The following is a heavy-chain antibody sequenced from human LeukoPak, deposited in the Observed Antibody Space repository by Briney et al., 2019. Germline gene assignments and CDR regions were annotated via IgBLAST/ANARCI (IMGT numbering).Heavy chain of an antibody. V-gene: IGHV4-4*02. CDR2: IYHSGST. D-gene: IGHD5-18*01. Sequence: PSETLSLTCAVSGGSISSSNWWSWVRQPPGKGLEWIGEIYHSGSTNYNPSLKSRVTISVDKSKNQFSLKLSSVTAADTAVYYCARGGKYSYGNFDYWGQGTLVTVSS. J-gene: IGHJ4*02. CDR3: ARGGKYSYGNFDY. CDR1: GGSISSSNW.